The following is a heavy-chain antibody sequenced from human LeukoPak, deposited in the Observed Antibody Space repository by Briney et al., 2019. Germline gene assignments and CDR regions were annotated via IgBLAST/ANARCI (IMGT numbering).Heavy chain of an antibody. CDR1: GFTFSSYG. CDR3: ARGGAAAGTDY. Sequence: PGGTLRLSCAASGFTFSSYGMSWVRQAPGKGLEWVSAISGSGGSTYYADSVKGRFTISRDNSKNTLYLQMNSLRAEDAAVYYCARGGAAAGTDYWGHGTLVTVSS. D-gene: IGHD6-13*01. V-gene: IGHV3-23*01. CDR2: ISGSGGST. J-gene: IGHJ4*01.